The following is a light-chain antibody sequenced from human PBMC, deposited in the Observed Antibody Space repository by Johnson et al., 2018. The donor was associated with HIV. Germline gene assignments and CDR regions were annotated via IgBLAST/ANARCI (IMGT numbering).Light chain of an antibody. CDR1: SSNIGNNY. V-gene: IGLV1-51*02. CDR3: GTWDTSLSASYC. J-gene: IGLJ1*01. CDR2: ENH. Sequence: QSVLTQPPSLSAAPGQRVTISCSGSSSNIGNNYVSWYQQLPGTAPRLLVYENHRRPSGIPDRFSGSKSGTSATLDITGLQTGDEADYYCGTWDTSLSASYCFGTCTTGTVL.